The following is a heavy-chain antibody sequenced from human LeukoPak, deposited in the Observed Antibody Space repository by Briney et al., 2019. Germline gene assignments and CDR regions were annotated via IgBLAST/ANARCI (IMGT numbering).Heavy chain of an antibody. CDR3: ARGGGSSARVLDY. J-gene: IGHJ4*02. V-gene: IGHV5-51*01. CDR2: MYPGDSDT. D-gene: IGHD2-15*01. Sequence: GESLKISWESSGSIFTSYWIGWARRLPGKGLELMGIMYPGDSDTIYSPSFQGQVTISAGKSTSTAYLQWSSLRASDTAMYYCARGGGSSARVLDYWGQGTLVTVAS. CDR1: GSIFTSYW.